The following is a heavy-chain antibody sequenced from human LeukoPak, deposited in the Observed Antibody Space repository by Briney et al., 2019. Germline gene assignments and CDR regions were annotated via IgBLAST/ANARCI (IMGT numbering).Heavy chain of an antibody. J-gene: IGHJ4*02. CDR1: GGTISSYY. CDR3: ARYSSSWYPFDY. CDR2: IYYRGST. D-gene: IGHD6-13*01. V-gene: IGHV4-59*01. Sequence: SETLSLTCTVSGGTISSYYWSWLRQPPGKGLEWIGYIYYRGSTNYNPSLTSRGTISVDTSKNQFSLKLSSVTAADTAVYYCARYSSSWYPFDYWGQGTLVTVSS.